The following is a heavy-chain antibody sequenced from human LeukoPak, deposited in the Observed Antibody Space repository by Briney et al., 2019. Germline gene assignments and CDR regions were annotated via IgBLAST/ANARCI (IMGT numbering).Heavy chain of an antibody. CDR1: GFTVSSNY. J-gene: IGHJ6*02. CDR2: IYGDGTT. V-gene: IGHV3-53*01. D-gene: IGHD3-10*01. CDR3: ARDRVAVTITPVRGVKRTVSHYYGLDV. Sequence: PGGSLRLSCAASGFTVSSNYTSWVRQAPGKGLEWVSIIYGDGTTYYADSVKGRFTISRDNSKNTLYLQMNSLRAEDTALYYCARDRVAVTITPVRGVKRTVSHYYGLDVWGQGTTVTVSS.